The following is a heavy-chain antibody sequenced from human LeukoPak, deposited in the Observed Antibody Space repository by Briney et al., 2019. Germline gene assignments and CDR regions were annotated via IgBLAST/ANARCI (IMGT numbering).Heavy chain of an antibody. CDR1: GFTFSSYA. D-gene: IGHD6-13*01. Sequence: PGGSLRLSCAASGFTFSSYAMSWVRQAPGKGLEWVSAISGSGSSTYYADSVKGRFTISRDNSKNTLFLQMNSLRAEDTAVYYCAKGTAAPVYNWFDPWGQGTLVTVSS. CDR2: ISGSGSST. J-gene: IGHJ5*02. CDR3: AKGTAAPVYNWFDP. V-gene: IGHV3-23*01.